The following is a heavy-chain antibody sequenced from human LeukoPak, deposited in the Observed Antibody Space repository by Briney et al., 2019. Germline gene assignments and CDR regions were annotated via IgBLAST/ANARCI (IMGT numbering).Heavy chain of an antibody. CDR1: GFTFSSYG. D-gene: IGHD3-22*01. V-gene: IGHV3-30*18. J-gene: IGHJ4*02. CDR2: ISYDGSNK. Sequence: GGSLRLSCAASGFTFSSYGMHWVRQAPGKGLEWVAVISYDGSNKYYADSVKGRFTISRDNSKNTLYLQMNSLKAEDTAVYYCAKFSAYYYDSSGYYGFDYWGQGTLSPSPQ. CDR3: AKFSAYYYDSSGYYGFDY.